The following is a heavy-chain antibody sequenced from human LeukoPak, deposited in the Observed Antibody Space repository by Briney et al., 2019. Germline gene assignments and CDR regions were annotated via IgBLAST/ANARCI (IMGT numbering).Heavy chain of an antibody. J-gene: IGHJ4*02. V-gene: IGHV3-23*01. CDR1: GFTFSSYA. Sequence: GGSLRLSCAASGFTFSSYAMSWVRQAPGKGLKWVSAISGSGGSTYYADSVKGRFTISRDNSKNTLYLQMNSLRAEDTAVYYCARDRAQVYYFDYWGQGTLVTVSS. CDR3: ARDRAQVYYFDY. CDR2: ISGSGGST.